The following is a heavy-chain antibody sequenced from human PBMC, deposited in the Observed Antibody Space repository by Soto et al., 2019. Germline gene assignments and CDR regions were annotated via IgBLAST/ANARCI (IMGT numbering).Heavy chain of an antibody. CDR2: ISWYSGSI. D-gene: IGHD6-19*01. Sequence: GGSLRLSCAASGFTFDDYAMHWVRQAPGKGLEWVSGISWYSGSIGYADSVKGRFTISRDNAKNSLYLQMNSLRAEDTALYYGAKDINSTYSSGWYYFDYWGQGTLVTVSS. CDR3: AKDINSTYSSGWYYFDY. V-gene: IGHV3-9*01. CDR1: GFTFDDYA. J-gene: IGHJ4*02.